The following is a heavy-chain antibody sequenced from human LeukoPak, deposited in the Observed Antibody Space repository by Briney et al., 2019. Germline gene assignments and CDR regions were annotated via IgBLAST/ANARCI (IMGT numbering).Heavy chain of an antibody. CDR2: MNPKTGNT. J-gene: IGHJ4*02. Sequence: ASVKVSCKASGYTFSSYDINWVRQAAGQGLEWMGWMNPKTGNTGFSQKFQGRVTITRDTSISTAYMELSRLTSEDTGVYYCTRGLPRDGLVVIAAANEYWGQGSLVTVSS. V-gene: IGHV1-8*03. CDR3: TRGLPRDGLVVIAAANEY. CDR1: GYTFSSYD. D-gene: IGHD2-2*01.